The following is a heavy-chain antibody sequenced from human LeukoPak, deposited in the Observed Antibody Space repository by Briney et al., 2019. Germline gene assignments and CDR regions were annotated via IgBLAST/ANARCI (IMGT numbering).Heavy chain of an antibody. CDR1: GASVSNASY. CDR3: ARSRAFNSGAFDP. Sequence: SETLSLTCTVSGASVSNASYWSWIRQPPGKGVEWIAHIYNGVNTNYNPSLKSRVTISVDTSKNQFSLRLNSVTAADTAVYYCARSRAFNSGAFDPWGQGSLVTVSS. J-gene: IGHJ5*02. D-gene: IGHD1-26*01. V-gene: IGHV4-61*01. CDR2: IYNGVNT.